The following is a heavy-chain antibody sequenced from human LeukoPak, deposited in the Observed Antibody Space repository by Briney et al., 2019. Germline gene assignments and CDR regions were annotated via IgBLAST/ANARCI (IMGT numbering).Heavy chain of an antibody. D-gene: IGHD2-2*01. V-gene: IGHV4-34*01. CDR3: ARTLVVPAAKRGYFDY. Sequence: PSETLSLTCAVYGGSFSGYYWSWIRQPPGKELEWIGEINHSGSTNYNPSLKSRVTISVDTSKNQFSLKLSSVTAADTAVYYCARTLVVPAAKRGYFDYWGQGTLVTVSS. J-gene: IGHJ4*02. CDR1: GGSFSGYY. CDR2: INHSGST.